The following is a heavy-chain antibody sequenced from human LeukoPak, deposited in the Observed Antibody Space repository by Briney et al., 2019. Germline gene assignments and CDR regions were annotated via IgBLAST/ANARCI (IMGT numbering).Heavy chain of an antibody. CDR3: AGSVAGTGGYYYYYYMDV. D-gene: IGHD6-19*01. V-gene: IGHV4-39*07. J-gene: IGHJ6*03. CDR1: GVSISSSNSY. CDR2: IYTSGST. Sequence: SETLSLTCTVSGVSISSSNSYWGWIRRPPGTGLEWIGRIYTSGSTNYNPSLKSRVTMSVDTSKNQFSRKLSSVTAADTAVYYCAGSVAGTGGYYYYYYMDVWGKGTTVTISS.